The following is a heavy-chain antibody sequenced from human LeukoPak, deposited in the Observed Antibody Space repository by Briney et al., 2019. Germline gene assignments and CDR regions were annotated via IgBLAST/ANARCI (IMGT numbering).Heavy chain of an antibody. CDR2: IWYDGSNK. Sequence: GGSLRLSCAASGFTFSSYGMHWVRQAPGKGLEWVAVIWYDGSNKYYADSVKGRFTISRDNSKNTLYLQMNSLRSEDTAVYYCARTYYYDSSGYYPFDYWGQGTLVTVSS. J-gene: IGHJ4*02. V-gene: IGHV3-33*01. CDR1: GFTFSSYG. D-gene: IGHD3-22*01. CDR3: ARTYYYDSSGYYPFDY.